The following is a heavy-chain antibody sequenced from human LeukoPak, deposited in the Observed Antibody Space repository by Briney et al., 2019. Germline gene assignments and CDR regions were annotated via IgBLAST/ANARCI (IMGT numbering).Heavy chain of an antibody. J-gene: IGHJ4*02. CDR3: ARWLELMRNFDW. CDR2: IKQDGREK. D-gene: IGHD5-24*01. CDR1: GFTFSDYW. Sequence: GGSLRLSCVVSGFTFSDYWMSWVRQAPGKGREWVANIKQDGREKDYVDALKGRFTISRDNAKNSLYLQMNSLRAEDTAVYYCARWLELMRNFDWWGQGTLVTVSS. V-gene: IGHV3-7*01.